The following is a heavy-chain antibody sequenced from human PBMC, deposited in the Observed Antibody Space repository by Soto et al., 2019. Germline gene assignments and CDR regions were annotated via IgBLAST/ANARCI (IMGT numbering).Heavy chain of an antibody. V-gene: IGHV3-33*01. CDR2: IWDDGNNK. Sequence: QVQLVESGGGVVQPGRSLRLSCEASGFTFSNYGMHWVRQAPGKGLEWVAVIWDDGNNKYYADSVKGRFTISRDNSKNTLYLQMNSLRVEDTAVYYCARDVLGDSSVCSDYWGKGTLVTVSS. CDR1: GFTFSNYG. D-gene: IGHD6-19*01. CDR3: ARDVLGDSSVCSDY. J-gene: IGHJ4*02.